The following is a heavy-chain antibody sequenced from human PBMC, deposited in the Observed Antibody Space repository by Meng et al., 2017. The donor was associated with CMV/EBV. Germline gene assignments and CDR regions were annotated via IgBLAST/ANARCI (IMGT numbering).Heavy chain of an antibody. CDR3: ARGRGLRFLEWLLSSSFDP. V-gene: IGHV4-38-2*02. J-gene: IGHJ5*02. D-gene: IGHD3-3*01. CDR1: GYSISSGYY. Sequence: GSLRLSCTVSGYSISSGYYWGWIRQPPGKGLEWIGSIYYSGSTYYNPSLKSRVTISVDTSKNQFSLKLSSVTAADTAVYYCARGRGLRFLEWLLSSSFDPWGQGTLVTVSS. CDR2: IYYSGST.